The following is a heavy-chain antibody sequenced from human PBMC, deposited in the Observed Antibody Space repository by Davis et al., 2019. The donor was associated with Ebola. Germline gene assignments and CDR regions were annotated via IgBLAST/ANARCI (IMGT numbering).Heavy chain of an antibody. Sequence: SVKVSCKASGGTFSSYAISWVRQAPGQGLEWMGRIIPILGIANYAQKFQGRVTITADKSTSTAYMELSSLRSEDTAVYYCARDVGSSGWYNYYYGMDVWGQGTTVTVSS. CDR1: GGTFSSYA. CDR2: IIPILGIA. CDR3: ARDVGSSGWYNYYYGMDV. J-gene: IGHJ6*02. D-gene: IGHD6-19*01. V-gene: IGHV1-69*04.